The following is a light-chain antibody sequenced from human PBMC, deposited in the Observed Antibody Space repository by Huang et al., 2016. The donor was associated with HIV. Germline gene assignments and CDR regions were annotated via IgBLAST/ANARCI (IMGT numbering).Light chain of an antibody. CDR3: HQYNKWHS. CDR1: QSIRSN. CDR2: DGS. V-gene: IGKV3-15*01. Sequence: EIVLTQSPATLSVSPGERVTLSCRASQSIRSNLAWFQQKPGQATRLLIYDGSTRATGVPARFSGRASGTAFTLTISSLQSEDLAVYFCHQYNKWHSFGQGTKL. J-gene: IGKJ2*01.